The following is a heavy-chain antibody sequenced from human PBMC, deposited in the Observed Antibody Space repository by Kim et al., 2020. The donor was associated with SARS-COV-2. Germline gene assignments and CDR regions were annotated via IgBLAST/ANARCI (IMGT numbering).Heavy chain of an antibody. CDR1: GGSVSSGSYY. J-gene: IGHJ5*02. CDR2: IYYSGST. Sequence: SETLSLTCTVSGGSVSSGSYYWSWIRQPPGKGLEWIGYIYYSGSTNYNPSLKSRVTISVDTSKKQYSLKLSSVTAADTAVYYCARFVYGSGSYYNLPYNWFDRWGQGTLVTVSS. D-gene: IGHD3-10*01. V-gene: IGHV4-61*01. CDR3: ARFVYGSGSYYNLPYNWFDR.